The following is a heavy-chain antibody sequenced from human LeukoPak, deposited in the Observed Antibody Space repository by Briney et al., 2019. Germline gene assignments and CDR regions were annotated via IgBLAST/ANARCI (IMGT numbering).Heavy chain of an antibody. V-gene: IGHV1-2*04. D-gene: IGHD5-12*01. CDR2: INPNSGGT. J-gene: IGHJ4*02. Sequence: ASVKVSCTASGYTFTGYYMHWVRQAPGQGLEWMGWINPNSGGTNYAQKCQGWVTMTRDTSISTAYMELSRLRSDDTAVYYCARERSVRGGYNYFDYWGQGTLVTVSS. CDR1: GYTFTGYY. CDR3: ARERSVRGGYNYFDY.